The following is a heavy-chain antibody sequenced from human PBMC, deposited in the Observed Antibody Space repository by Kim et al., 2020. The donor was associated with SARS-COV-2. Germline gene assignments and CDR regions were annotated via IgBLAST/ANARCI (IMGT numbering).Heavy chain of an antibody. V-gene: IGHV3-30*04. J-gene: IGHJ6*03. D-gene: IGHD6-13*01. Sequence: GGSLRLSCAASGFTFSSYAMHWVRQAPGKGLEWVAVISYDGSNKYYADSVKGRFTISRDNSKNTLYLQMNSLRAEDTAVYYCARERYSSSWYGMSYYYYYMDVWGKGTTVTVSS. CDR1: GFTFSSYA. CDR2: ISYDGSNK. CDR3: ARERYSSSWYGMSYYYYYMDV.